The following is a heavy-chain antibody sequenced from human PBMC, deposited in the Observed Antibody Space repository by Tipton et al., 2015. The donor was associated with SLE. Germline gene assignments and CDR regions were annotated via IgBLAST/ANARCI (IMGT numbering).Heavy chain of an antibody. CDR3: ARDGHDDDAVDGAFDI. CDR1: GFTFSSYA. Sequence: SLRLSCAASGFTFSSYAMSWVRQAPGKGLEWVSAISGSGGSTYHADSVKGRFTISRDNSKNTLYLQMNSLRAEDTAVYYCARDGHDDDAVDGAFDIWGQGTLVTVSS. CDR2: ISGSGGST. J-gene: IGHJ4*02. V-gene: IGHV3-23*01. D-gene: IGHD3-9*01.